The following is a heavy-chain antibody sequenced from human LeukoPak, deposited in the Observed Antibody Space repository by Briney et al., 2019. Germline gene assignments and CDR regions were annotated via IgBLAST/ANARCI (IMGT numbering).Heavy chain of an antibody. V-gene: IGHV4-59*01. D-gene: IGHD4-17*01. Sequence: PSETLSLTCTVSGGSISSYYWSWIRQPPGKGLEWMGYIDYSGRTSYNPSLKRRVTMSVDTPKNQFSLKLSSVTAADTAVYYCARDLVTVTKGFDIWGQGTMVSVSS. CDR1: GGSISSYY. CDR2: IDYSGRT. CDR3: ARDLVTVTKGFDI. J-gene: IGHJ3*02.